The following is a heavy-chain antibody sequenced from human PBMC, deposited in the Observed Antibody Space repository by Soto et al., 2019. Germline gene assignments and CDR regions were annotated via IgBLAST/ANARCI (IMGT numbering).Heavy chain of an antibody. Sequence: QVQLVQSGAEVKKPGASVKVSCKASGYTFTGYYMHWVRQAPGQGLEWMGWINPNSGGTNYAQKFQCRVTMTRDRFISTAYMELSRLRSDDTAVYYCARSTAPGGAFDIWGQGTMVTVSS. V-gene: IGHV1-2*02. D-gene: IGHD5-18*01. CDR1: GYTFTGYY. J-gene: IGHJ3*02. CDR3: ARSTAPGGAFDI. CDR2: INPNSGGT.